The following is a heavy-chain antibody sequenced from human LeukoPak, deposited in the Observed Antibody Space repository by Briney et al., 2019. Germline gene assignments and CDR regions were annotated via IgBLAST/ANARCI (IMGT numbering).Heavy chain of an antibody. CDR3: AKDWDYNFWSNYDH. J-gene: IGHJ4*02. CDR1: GFTFSSYW. CDR2: IRYDGSDK. D-gene: IGHD3-3*01. V-gene: IGHV3-30*02. Sequence: PGGSLRLSCAASGFTFSSYWMSWVRQAPGKGLEWVAYIRYDGSDKHYGDSVKGRFTISRDDSKNTLYLQMSSLRAEDTAVYYCAKDWDYNFWSNYDHWGQGILVTVSS.